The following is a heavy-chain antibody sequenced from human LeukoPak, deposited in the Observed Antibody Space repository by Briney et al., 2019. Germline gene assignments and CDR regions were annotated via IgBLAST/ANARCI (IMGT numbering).Heavy chain of an antibody. V-gene: IGHV1-2*04. CDR3: ARTLSGSYSGGLDY. CDR1: GGTFSSYA. D-gene: IGHD1-26*01. CDR2: INPNTGVT. J-gene: IGHJ4*02. Sequence: ASVKVSCKASGGTFSSYAISWVRQAPGQGLEWMGWINPNTGVTNYAQKFQGWVTLTRDTSINTAYMALNRLRSDDTAVYYCARTLSGSYSGGLDYWGQGTLVTVSS.